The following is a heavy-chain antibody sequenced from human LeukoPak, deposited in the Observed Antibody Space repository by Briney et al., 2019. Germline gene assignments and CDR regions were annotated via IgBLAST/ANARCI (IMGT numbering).Heavy chain of an antibody. CDR3: ARGGGAYGDYYDY. Sequence: PGGSLRLSCAASGFAFSTYPIHWVRQAPGKGLEYVSTITSSGGSTYYAHSVKGRFRISRDNSNNTLFLQLGSLRAEDMAVYYCARGGGAYGDYYDYWGQGTLVTVSS. CDR1: GFAFSTYP. J-gene: IGHJ4*02. D-gene: IGHD4-17*01. V-gene: IGHV3-64*01. CDR2: ITSSGGST.